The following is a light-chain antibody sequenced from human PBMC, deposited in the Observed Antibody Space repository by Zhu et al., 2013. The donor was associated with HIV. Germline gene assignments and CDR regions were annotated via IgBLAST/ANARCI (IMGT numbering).Light chain of an antibody. CDR3: QYLNNYPTT. J-gene: IGKJ5*01. CDR1: QGIKTY. CDR2: GAS. Sequence: DIQLTQSPSLLAASVGDRVTITCRANQGIKTYLAWYQQKPGKAPKLLIHGASTLHTGVPSRFSGSGSGTDFTLTINSLQPDDFATYYCQYLNNYPTTFGPGTRLEIE. V-gene: IGKV1-9*01.